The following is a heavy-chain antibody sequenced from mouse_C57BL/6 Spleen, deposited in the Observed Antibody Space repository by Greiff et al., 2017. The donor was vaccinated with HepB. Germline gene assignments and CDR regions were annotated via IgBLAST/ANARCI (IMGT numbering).Heavy chain of an antibody. J-gene: IGHJ4*01. Sequence: VKLQQPGAELVMPGASVKLSCKASGYTFTSYWMHWVKQRPGQGLEWIGEIDTSDSYTNYNQKLKGKSTLTEDNSSSTAYMQLSSLTSEDSAVYYCARTPRYWGQGTSVTVSS. CDR1: GYTFTSYW. CDR3: ARTPRY. CDR2: IDTSDSYT. V-gene: IGHV1-69*01.